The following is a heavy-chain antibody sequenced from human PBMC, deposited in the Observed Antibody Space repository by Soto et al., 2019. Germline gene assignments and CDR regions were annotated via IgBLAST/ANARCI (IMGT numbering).Heavy chain of an antibody. CDR3: ARGAWNVVVVVADGSDAFDI. CDR1: GYTFTSYG. CDR2: ISAYNGNT. D-gene: IGHD2-15*01. V-gene: IGHV1-18*01. J-gene: IGHJ3*02. Sequence: QVRLVQSGAEVKKPGASVKVSCKASGYTFTSYGISWVRQAPGQGLEWMGWISAYNGNTNYAQKLQGRVTMTTDTSTSTAYMELRSLRSDETAVYYCARGAWNVVVVVADGSDAFDIWGQGTMVTVSS.